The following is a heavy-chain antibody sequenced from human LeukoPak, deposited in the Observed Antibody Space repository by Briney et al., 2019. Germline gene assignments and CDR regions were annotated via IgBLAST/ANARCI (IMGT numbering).Heavy chain of an antibody. J-gene: IGHJ6*04. D-gene: IGHD3-10*02. Sequence: GGSLRLSCAASGFTFTNYGMSWVRQAPGKGLEWVSYISSSGSTIYYADSVKGRFTISRDNAKNSLYLQMNSLRAEDTAVYYCAELGITMIGGVWGKGTTVTISS. CDR3: AELGITMIGGV. CDR2: ISSSGSTI. CDR1: GFTFTNYG. V-gene: IGHV3-48*03.